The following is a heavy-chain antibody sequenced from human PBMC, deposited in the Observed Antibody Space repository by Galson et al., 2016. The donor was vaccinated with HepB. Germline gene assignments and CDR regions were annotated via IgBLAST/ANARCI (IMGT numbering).Heavy chain of an antibody. Sequence: SETLSLTCTVSGGSVSSSYSYWGWIRQPPGKGLEWIGSMYYGGRTYYNPSLKSRLTISVDTSKNQFSLKLISVTAADTAVYYCARQLGLTITAGGWFDPWGQGTLVTVSS. CDR1: GGSVSSSYSY. D-gene: IGHD5-24*01. V-gene: IGHV4-39*01. CDR3: ARQLGLTITAGGWFDP. J-gene: IGHJ5*02. CDR2: MYYGGRT.